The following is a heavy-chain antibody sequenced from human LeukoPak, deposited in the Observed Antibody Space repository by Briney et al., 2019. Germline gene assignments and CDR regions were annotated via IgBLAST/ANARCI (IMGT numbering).Heavy chain of an antibody. CDR1: GDSVSSNSAA. J-gene: IGHJ4*02. V-gene: IGHV6-1*01. CDR3: ARDWVGIVVVPAAMEAFDY. D-gene: IGHD2-2*01. Sequence: SQTLSLTCAISGDSVSSNSAAWNWIRQSPSRGLEWLGRTYYRSKWYNDYAVSVKSRITINPDTSKNQFSLQLNSVTPEDTAVYYCARDWVGIVVVPAAMEAFDYWGQGTLVTVSS. CDR2: TYYRSKWYN.